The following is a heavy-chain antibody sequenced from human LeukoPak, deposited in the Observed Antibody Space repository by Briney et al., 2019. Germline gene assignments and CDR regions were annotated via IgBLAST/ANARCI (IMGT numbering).Heavy chain of an antibody. J-gene: IGHJ6*03. V-gene: IGHV3-23*01. Sequence: PGGSLRLSCAASGFTFSNYGLSWVRQAPGKGLEWVSGITGSGGSTYYADSVKGRFTISRDNSKNTLYLQMNSLRAEDTAVYYCARVEYSSGWYPIGYYYYYMDVWGKGTTVTVSS. D-gene: IGHD6-19*01. CDR3: ARVEYSSGWYPIGYYYYYMDV. CDR1: GFTFSNYG. CDR2: ITGSGGST.